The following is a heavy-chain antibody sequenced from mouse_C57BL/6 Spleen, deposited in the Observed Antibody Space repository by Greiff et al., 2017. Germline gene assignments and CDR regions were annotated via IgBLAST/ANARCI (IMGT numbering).Heavy chain of an antibody. V-gene: IGHV1-22*01. CDR1: GYTFTDYN. CDR2: INPNNGGT. J-gene: IGHJ4*01. D-gene: IGHD2-3*01. Sequence: EVQGVESGPELVKPGASVKMSCKASGYTFTDYNMHWVKQSHGKSLEWIGYINPNNGGTSYNQKFKGKATLTVNKSSSTAYMELRSLTSEDSAVYYCASLYDGYSYAMDYWGQGTSVTVSS. CDR3: ASLYDGYSYAMDY.